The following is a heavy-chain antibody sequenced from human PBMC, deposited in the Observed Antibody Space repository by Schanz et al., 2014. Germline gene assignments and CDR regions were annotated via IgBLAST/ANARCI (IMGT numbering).Heavy chain of an antibody. CDR1: GFTFSTFA. Sequence: EVHLLESGGGLVQPGGSLRLSCSASGFTFSTFAMHWVRQAPGKGLEWVSFVHPGGSTYYPDSVKGRFTISRDSSKNTLYLQMNSLRPEDTAVYYCARDFLLEQLGYSHYYYAMDVWGQGTTVTVSS. CDR3: ARDFLLEQLGYSHYYYAMDV. V-gene: IGHV3-66*01. CDR2: VHPGGST. J-gene: IGHJ6*02. D-gene: IGHD2-15*01.